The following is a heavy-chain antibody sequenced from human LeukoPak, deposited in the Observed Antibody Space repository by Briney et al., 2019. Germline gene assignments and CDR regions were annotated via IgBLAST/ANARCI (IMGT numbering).Heavy chain of an antibody. CDR1: GFTFSSYA. Sequence: GRSLRLSCAASGFTFSSYAMSWVRQAPGKGLEWVSTISGSGGSTYYADSVKGRFTISRDNSKNTLYLQMNSLRAEDTAVYYCAKDKSVRYSGSFTYGDYFDYWGQGTLVTVSS. V-gene: IGHV3-23*01. CDR2: ISGSGGST. D-gene: IGHD1-26*01. CDR3: AKDKSVRYSGSFTYGDYFDY. J-gene: IGHJ4*02.